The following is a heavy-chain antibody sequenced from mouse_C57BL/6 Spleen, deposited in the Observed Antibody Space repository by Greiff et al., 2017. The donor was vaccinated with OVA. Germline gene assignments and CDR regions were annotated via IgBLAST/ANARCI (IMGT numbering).Heavy chain of an antibody. D-gene: IGHD3-2*02. Sequence: QVQLQQSGAELVKPGASVKISCKASGYAFSSYWMNWVKQRPGKGLEWIGQLYPGDGDTNYNGKFKGKATLTADKSSSTAYMQLSSLTSEDSAVYFCARSLSDSSWFAYWGQGTLVTVSA. CDR3: ARSLSDSSWFAY. J-gene: IGHJ3*01. CDR1: GYAFSSYW. V-gene: IGHV1-80*01. CDR2: LYPGDGDT.